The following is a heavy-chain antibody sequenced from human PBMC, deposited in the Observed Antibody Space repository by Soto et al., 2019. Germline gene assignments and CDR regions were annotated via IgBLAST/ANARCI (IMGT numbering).Heavy chain of an antibody. V-gene: IGHV3-66*01. Sequence: PGGSLRLSCAASGFTVSSNYMSWVRQAPGKGLEWVSVIYSGGSTYYADSVKGRFTISRDNSKNTLYLQMNSLRAEDTAVYYCASPNYYDFWSGYSLGLWGQGTLVTVSS. J-gene: IGHJ4*02. D-gene: IGHD3-3*01. CDR3: ASPNYYDFWSGYSLGL. CDR1: GFTVSSNY. CDR2: IYSGGST.